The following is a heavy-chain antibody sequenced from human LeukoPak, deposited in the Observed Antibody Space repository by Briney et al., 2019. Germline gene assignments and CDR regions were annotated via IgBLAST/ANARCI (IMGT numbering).Heavy chain of an antibody. CDR3: ARREEVAAIRPFDY. V-gene: IGHV4-34*01. CDR2: INHSGST. J-gene: IGHJ4*02. D-gene: IGHD2-15*01. CDR1: GGSFSGYY. Sequence: SETLSLTCAVYGGSFSGYYWSWIRQPPGKGLEWIGEINHSGSTNYNPSLKSRVTISVDTSKNQCSLKLSSVTAADTAVYYCARREEVAAIRPFDYWGQGTLVTVSS.